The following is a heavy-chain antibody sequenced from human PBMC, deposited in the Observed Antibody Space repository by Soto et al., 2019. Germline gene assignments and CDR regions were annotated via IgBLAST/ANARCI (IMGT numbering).Heavy chain of an antibody. CDR1: GFTFSSYA. CDR2: ISGSGGST. Sequence: GGSLRLSCAASGFTFSSYAMSWVRQAPGKGLEWVSAISGSGGSTYYADSVKGRFTISRDNSKNTLYLQMNSLRAEDTAVYYCAKGKYCSGGSCYSPLDYWGQGTLVTVSS. CDR3: AKGKYCSGGSCYSPLDY. J-gene: IGHJ4*02. D-gene: IGHD2-15*01. V-gene: IGHV3-23*01.